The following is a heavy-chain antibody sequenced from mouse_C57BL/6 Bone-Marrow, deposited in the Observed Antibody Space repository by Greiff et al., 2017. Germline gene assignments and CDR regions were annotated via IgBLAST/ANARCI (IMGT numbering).Heavy chain of an antibody. CDR2: ISPRSGNT. V-gene: IGHV1-81*01. CDR3: AGDYYGSSYGDYYAMDY. D-gene: IGHD1-1*01. Sequence: QVQLQQSGAELARPGASVKLSCKASGYTFTSYGISWVKQRTGQGLEWIGEISPRSGNTYYNEKFKGKATLTADKSSSTAYMELRSLTSEDSAVYFCAGDYYGSSYGDYYAMDYWGQGTSVTVSS. J-gene: IGHJ4*01. CDR1: GYTFTSYG.